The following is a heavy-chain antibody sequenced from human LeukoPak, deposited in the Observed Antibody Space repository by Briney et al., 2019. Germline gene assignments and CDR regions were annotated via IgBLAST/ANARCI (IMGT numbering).Heavy chain of an antibody. D-gene: IGHD2-15*01. CDR3: AGGYNDYYAMDV. Sequence: GESLRLSCSASEYSMTWVRQAPGKGLEWVANIDGSERNYVDSVRGRFSISRDNAKNSLILQMDNLRVEDTAVYYCAGGYNDYYAMDVWGQGTTVTV. CDR2: IDGSER. J-gene: IGHJ6*02. V-gene: IGHV3-7*01. CDR1: EYS.